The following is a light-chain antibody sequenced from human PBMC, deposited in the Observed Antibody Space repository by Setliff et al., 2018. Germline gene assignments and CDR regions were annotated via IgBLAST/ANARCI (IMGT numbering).Light chain of an antibody. V-gene: IGLV3-21*02. CDR1: NIEDRS. Sequence: ELSQPRSVSVAPGQTAKITCEGDNIEDRSVHWYQQKPGQAPVLVVYDDSDRPSGIPERFSGSNSGNTATLTIGRVEAGDEADYYCQVWDSGTDRHYVFGTGTKATVL. CDR3: QVWDSGTDRHYV. J-gene: IGLJ1*01. CDR2: DDS.